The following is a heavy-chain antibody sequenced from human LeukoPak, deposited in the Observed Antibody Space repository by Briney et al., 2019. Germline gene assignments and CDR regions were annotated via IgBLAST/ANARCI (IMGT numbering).Heavy chain of an antibody. CDR3: ARDGFDSSGYLNY. CDR1: GYTFTGYY. Sequence: ASVKVSCKASGYTFTGYYMHWVRQAPGQGPEWMGWINPNSGGTNYAQKFQGRVTMTRDTSISTAYMELSRLRSDDTAVYYCARDGFDSSGYLNYWGQGTLVTVSS. J-gene: IGHJ4*02. CDR2: INPNSGGT. V-gene: IGHV1-2*02. D-gene: IGHD3-22*01.